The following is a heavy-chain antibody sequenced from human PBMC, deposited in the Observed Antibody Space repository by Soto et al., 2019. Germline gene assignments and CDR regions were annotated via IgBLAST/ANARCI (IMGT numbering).Heavy chain of an antibody. Sequence: GGSLRRSCAASGLTFSGHWMTWVRQTPGEGLQWVAAIKPDGSETFYVDSVKGRFTISRDNARNSLFLQMDSLRAEDTAVYYCTSRPSGMTYHAVFDFWGQGTLVTVSS. J-gene: IGHJ4*02. V-gene: IGHV3-7*03. CDR1: GLTFSGHW. CDR2: IKPDGSET. D-gene: IGHD2-21*02. CDR3: TSRPSGMTYHAVFDF.